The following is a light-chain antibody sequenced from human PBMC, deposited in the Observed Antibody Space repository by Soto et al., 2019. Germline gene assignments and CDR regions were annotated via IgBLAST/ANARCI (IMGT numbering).Light chain of an antibody. CDR3: QQYHNWPVT. CDR1: QSVTSN. CDR2: YAS. J-gene: IGKJ4*01. V-gene: IGKV3-15*01. Sequence: EIVMTQSPATLSVSPGERVTFSCRASQSVTSNLAWYQHKPGQAPRLLISYASAGATGIPARFSGSGSGTEFTLTINSLQSEDFAVYYCQQYHNWPVTFGGGTKVDIK.